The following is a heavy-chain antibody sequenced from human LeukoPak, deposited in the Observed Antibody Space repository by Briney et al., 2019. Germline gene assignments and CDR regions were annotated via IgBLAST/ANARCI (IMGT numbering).Heavy chain of an antibody. CDR2: INTDGSRT. V-gene: IGHV3-74*01. CDR1: GFTFSRYW. CDR3: ARERSNYDAFDI. Sequence: GSLRLSCAASGFTFSRYWMHWVRQAPKKGLVWVSRINTDGSRTTYADSVKGRFTISRDNAKNTVYLQMNSLRAEDTAVYYCARERSNYDAFDIWGQGTMVTVSS. J-gene: IGHJ3*02. D-gene: IGHD4-11*01.